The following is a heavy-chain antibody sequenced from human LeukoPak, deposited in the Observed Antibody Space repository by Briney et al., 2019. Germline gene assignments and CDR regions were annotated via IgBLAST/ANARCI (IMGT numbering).Heavy chain of an antibody. J-gene: IGHJ3*02. V-gene: IGHV3-74*01. CDR3: SSGNSHAFDI. CDR2: INSDGSST. Sequence: GGSLRLSCAASGFTFSSYWMHWVRQAPGKGLVWVSRINSDGSSTSYADSVKGRFTISRDNAKNTLYLQTNNLRAEDTAVYYCSSGNSHAFDIWGQGTMVTVSS. CDR1: GFTFSSYW. D-gene: IGHD4-23*01.